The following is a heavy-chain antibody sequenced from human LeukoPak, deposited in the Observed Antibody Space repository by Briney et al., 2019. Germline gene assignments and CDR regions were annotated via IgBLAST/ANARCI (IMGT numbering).Heavy chain of an antibody. CDR3: ARGSYYSDSSGYSTYHYYYMDV. D-gene: IGHD3-22*01. V-gene: IGHV4-59*01. Sequence: SETLSLTCTVSGGSISSYYWSWIRQPPGKGLEWIGYIYYSGSTNYNPSLKSRVTISVDTSKNQFSLKLSSVTAADTAVYFCARGSYYSDSSGYSTYHYYYMDVWGKGTTVTVSS. J-gene: IGHJ6*03. CDR1: GGSISSYY. CDR2: IYYSGST.